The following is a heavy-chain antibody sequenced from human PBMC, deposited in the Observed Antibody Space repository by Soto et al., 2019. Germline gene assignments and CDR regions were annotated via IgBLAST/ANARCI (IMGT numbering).Heavy chain of an antibody. CDR1: GFTFSSYA. Sequence: QVQLVESGGGVVQPGRSLRLSCAASGFTFSSYAMHWVRQAPGKGLEWVAVISSDGSNKYYADSVKGRFTISRDNSENTLYLQMNSLRAEDTAVDYCARDRGVQWLGWYFECWGRGTLVTGSS. V-gene: IGHV3-30-3*01. D-gene: IGHD6-19*01. CDR3: ARDRGVQWLGWYFEC. J-gene: IGHJ2*01. CDR2: ISSDGSNK.